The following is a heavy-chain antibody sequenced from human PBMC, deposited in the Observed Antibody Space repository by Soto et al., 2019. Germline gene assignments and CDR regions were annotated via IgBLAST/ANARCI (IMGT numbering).Heavy chain of an antibody. Sequence: ASVKVSCKTSGYTFTRYAMHWVRQASGQRLEWMGWINAGYGNTAYSQNFQGRVTLTRDTSASTAYMELSSLRSEDTAVYYCARTTAFVSGTYPPAHFDYWGQGTRVTVSS. CDR3: ARTTAFVSGTYPPAHFDY. CDR1: GYTFTRYA. V-gene: IGHV1-3*01. J-gene: IGHJ4*02. D-gene: IGHD3-16*01. CDR2: INAGYGNT.